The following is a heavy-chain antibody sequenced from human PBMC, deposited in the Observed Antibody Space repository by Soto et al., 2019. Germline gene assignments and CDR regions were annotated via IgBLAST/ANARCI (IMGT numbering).Heavy chain of an antibody. CDR1: GGSISSYY. CDR2: IFYSGST. CDR3: VGGAEDITSSGCCWFGP. V-gene: IGHV4-59*01. Sequence: ASETLSLTCNVSGGSISSYYWNWIRQTPGKGLEWLGYIFYSGSTNYNPSLKSRLTMSVDTSKNQFSLKLNSVTTADTAVYYCVGGAEDITSSGCCWFGPWGQGTLVTVSS. D-gene: IGHD2-15*01. J-gene: IGHJ5*02.